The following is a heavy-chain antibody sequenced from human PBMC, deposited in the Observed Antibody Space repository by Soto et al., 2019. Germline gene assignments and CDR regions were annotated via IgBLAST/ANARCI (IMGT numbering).Heavy chain of an antibody. Sequence: QVQLVESGGGVVQPGRSLRLSCAASGVTFSSYAMHWVRQAPGKWLDWVAVISYDGSNKYYADSVKGRFTISRDNSKHTLYLQMNSLRAEDTAVYYCARGGGAIELWLRYYCGMDVWGQGTTVTVSS. CDR2: ISYDGSNK. CDR3: ARGGGAIELWLRYYCGMDV. V-gene: IGHV3-30-3*01. CDR1: GVTFSSYA. J-gene: IGHJ6*02. D-gene: IGHD5-18*01.